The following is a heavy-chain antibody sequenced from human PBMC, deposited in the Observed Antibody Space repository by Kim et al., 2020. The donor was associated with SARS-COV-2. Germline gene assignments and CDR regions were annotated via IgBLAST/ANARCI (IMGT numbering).Heavy chain of an antibody. CDR1: GFTFRDYY. D-gene: IGHD2-15*01. J-gene: IGHJ6*02. CDR2: ISSSGSII. CDR3: ARDKGTGYCSGGSCNRYHYYYGMDV. V-gene: IGHV3-11*01. Sequence: GGSLRLSCAASGFTFRDYYMSWIRQAPGKGLEWVSYISSSGSIIYYADSVKGRFTISRDNAKNSLYLQMNSLRAEDTAVYYCARDKGTGYCSGGSCNRYHYYYGMDVWGQGTTVTVSS.